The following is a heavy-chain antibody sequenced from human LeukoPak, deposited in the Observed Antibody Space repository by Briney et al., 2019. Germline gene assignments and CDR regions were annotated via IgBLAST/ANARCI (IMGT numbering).Heavy chain of an antibody. J-gene: IGHJ4*02. CDR3: AKDISSKVAGILL. V-gene: IGHV3-9*01. CDR1: GFTFDDYS. Sequence: PGRSLRLSCAASGFTFDDYSMRWVRQAPGKGLEWVSGISWNTGTILYAGSVKGRFTISRDNAKNSLYLQMNSLRAEDTALYYCAKDISSKVAGILLGGQETLVTVSS. D-gene: IGHD6-19*01. CDR2: ISWNTGTI.